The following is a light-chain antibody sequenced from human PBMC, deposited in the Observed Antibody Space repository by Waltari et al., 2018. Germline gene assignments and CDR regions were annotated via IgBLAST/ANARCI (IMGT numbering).Light chain of an antibody. J-gene: IGKJ1*01. Sequence: DIPMTQSPSTLSASVGDRVIITCRASQSISNWLAWYQQKPGKAPKLLIYKAYNLESGVPSRFSGSGSGTEFTLTISSLQPDDFATYYCQQYDNYWTFGQGTKVEIK. CDR2: KAY. CDR1: QSISNW. CDR3: QQYDNYWT. V-gene: IGKV1-5*03.